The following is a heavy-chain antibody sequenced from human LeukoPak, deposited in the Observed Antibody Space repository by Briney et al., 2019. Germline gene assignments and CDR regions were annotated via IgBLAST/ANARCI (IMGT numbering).Heavy chain of an antibody. V-gene: IGHV3-7*01. CDR1: GFTFSSYW. J-gene: IGHJ4*02. CDR2: IKQDGSEK. D-gene: IGHD4-17*01. CDR3: ARDYYDYGDYGGH. Sequence: PGGSLRLSCAASGFTFSSYWMSWVRQAPGKGLEWVANIKQDGSEKYYVDSVKGRFTISRDNAKNSLYLQMNSLRAEDTAVNYCARDYYDYGDYGGHWGQGTLVTVSS.